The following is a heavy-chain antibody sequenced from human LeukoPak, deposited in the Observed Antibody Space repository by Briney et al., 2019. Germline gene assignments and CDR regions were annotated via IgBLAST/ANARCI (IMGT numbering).Heavy chain of an antibody. D-gene: IGHD3-22*01. CDR2: VDHSGST. CDR3: ARILYYYDSSGYYYYYYMDV. V-gene: IGHV4-39*07. CDR1: GGSISSYY. J-gene: IGHJ6*03. Sequence: SETLSLTCTVSGGSISSYYWGWIRQPPGRGLEWTGSVDHSGSTYYNPSLKSRITISVDTSKNQFSLKLSSVTATDTAVYYCARILYYYDSSGYYYYYYMDVWGKGTTVTVSS.